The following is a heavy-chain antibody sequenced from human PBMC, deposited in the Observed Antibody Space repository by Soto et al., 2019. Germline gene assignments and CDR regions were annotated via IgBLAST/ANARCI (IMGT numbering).Heavy chain of an antibody. CDR1: GGSISSSSYY. Sequence: SETLSLTCTVSGGSISSSSYYWGWIRQPPGKGLEWIGSIYYSGSTYYNPSLKSRVTISVDTSKNQFSLKLSSVTAADTAVYYCGVDYAGLLAFDIWGQGTMVTVSS. D-gene: IGHD4-17*01. J-gene: IGHJ3*02. CDR2: IYYSGST. CDR3: GVDYAGLLAFDI. V-gene: IGHV4-39*01.